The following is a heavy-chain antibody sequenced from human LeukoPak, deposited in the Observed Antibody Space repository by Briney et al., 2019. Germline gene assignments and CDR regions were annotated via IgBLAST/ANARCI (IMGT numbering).Heavy chain of an antibody. CDR3: ARGPSYHGGYFDY. V-gene: IGHV4-59*01. J-gene: IGHJ4*02. CDR2: IYYSGST. D-gene: IGHD2-2*01. Sequence: TSESLSLTCTVSGGSINSYYWSWIRQPPGKGLEWIGYIYYSGSTNYNPSLKSRVTISVDTSKNQFSLKLSSVTAADTAVYYCARGPSYHGGYFDYWGQGTLVTVSS. CDR1: GGSINSYY.